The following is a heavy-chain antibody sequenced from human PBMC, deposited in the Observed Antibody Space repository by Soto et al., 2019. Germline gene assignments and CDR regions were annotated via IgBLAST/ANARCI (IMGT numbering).Heavy chain of an antibody. CDR1: GYNFAGYW. CDR3: PSAAVSTRNFDY. D-gene: IGHD6-13*01. J-gene: IGHJ4*02. V-gene: IGHV5-51*01. CDR2: IYPSDSDT. Sequence: GESLKISCKGSGYNFAGYWIAWVRQMPGKGLELMGIIYPSDSDTRYRPSFQGQVTISADKSISSAYLQWSSLRASDTAMYYCPSAAVSTRNFDYWGQGTPVTVSS.